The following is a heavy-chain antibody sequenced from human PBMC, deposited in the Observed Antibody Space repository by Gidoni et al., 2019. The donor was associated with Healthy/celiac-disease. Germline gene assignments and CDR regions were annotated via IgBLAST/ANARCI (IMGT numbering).Heavy chain of an antibody. CDR3: NYYYYMDV. J-gene: IGHJ6*03. CDR2: IKSKTDGRTT. CDR1: GFTFSNAW. Sequence: EVQLVESGGGLVKPGGSLRLSCAASGFTFSNAWMNWVRQAPGQGLELVGRIKSKTDGRTTDYAAPVKGRFTISRDDSKNTLYLQMNSLKTEDTAVYYCNYYYYMDVWGKGTTVTVSS. V-gene: IGHV3-15*07.